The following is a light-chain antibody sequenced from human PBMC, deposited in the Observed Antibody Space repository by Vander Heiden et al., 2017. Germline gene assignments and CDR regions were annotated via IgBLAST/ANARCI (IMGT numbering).Light chain of an antibody. CDR1: QSISTY. CDR2: GAS. Sequence: DIQMAQSPSSLSASVGDRVTITCRASQSISTYLNWYQQRPEKAPNLLIYGASSLQSGVPSRFSGGGSGTDFTLTVSRLQPEDFATYYCQQNDSSPWTFGQGTKVEIK. CDR3: QQNDSSPWT. J-gene: IGKJ1*01. V-gene: IGKV1-39*01.